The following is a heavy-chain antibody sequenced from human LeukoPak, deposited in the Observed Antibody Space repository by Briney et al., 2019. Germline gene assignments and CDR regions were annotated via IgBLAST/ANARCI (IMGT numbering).Heavy chain of an antibody. CDR3: AKTYGHFDD. D-gene: IGHD4-17*01. V-gene: IGHV3-21*01. CDR2: ITSGSSYI. CDR1: GFTFTSYT. Sequence: GGSLRLSCAASGFTFTSYTMNWVRQAPGKGLEWASSITSGSSYIYYADSVKGRFTISRDNAKNSLYLQMTSLRVEDTAVYYCAKTYGHFDDWGQGTLVTVSS. J-gene: IGHJ4*02.